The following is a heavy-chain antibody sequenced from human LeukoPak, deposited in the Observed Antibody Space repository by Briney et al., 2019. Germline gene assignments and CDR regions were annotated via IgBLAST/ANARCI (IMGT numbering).Heavy chain of an antibody. CDR3: ARDRRGYSYGYYYYYYMDV. J-gene: IGHJ6*03. CDR2: IYYSGST. D-gene: IGHD5-18*01. Sequence: PSETLSLTCTVSGGSISSYYWSWIRQPPGKGLEWIGYIYYSGSTNYNPSLKSRVTISVDTSKNQFSLKLSSVTAADTAVYYCARDRRGYSYGYYYYYYMDVWGKGTTVTISS. CDR1: GGSISSYY. V-gene: IGHV4-59*01.